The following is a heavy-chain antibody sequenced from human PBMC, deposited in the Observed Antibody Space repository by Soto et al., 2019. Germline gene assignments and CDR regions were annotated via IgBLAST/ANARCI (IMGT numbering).Heavy chain of an antibody. CDR3: AREAAGDIVVVQAAFWFDP. CDR1: GYTFTSYG. D-gene: IGHD2-2*01. V-gene: IGHV1-18*01. J-gene: IGHJ5*02. Sequence: QVQLVQSGAEVKKPGASVKVSCKASGYTFTSYGISWVRQAPGQGLEWMGWISAYNGNTNYAQKLQGRVTMTTDTSTGTACMELSSLRSDDTAVYYCAREAAGDIVVVQAAFWFDPWGHGTLVTVSS. CDR2: ISAYNGNT.